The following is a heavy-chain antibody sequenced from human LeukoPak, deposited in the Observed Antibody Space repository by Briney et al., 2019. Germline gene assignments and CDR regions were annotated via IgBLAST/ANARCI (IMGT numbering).Heavy chain of an antibody. J-gene: IGHJ4*02. Sequence: GGSLRLSCAASGFTVSGNYMSWVRQAPGKGLEWVSVIYSSDNTYYIDSVKGRFTISRDNSKNTLYLQMNSLRAEYTAVYYCARRRVLDASFDYWGQGTLVTVSS. CDR2: IYSSDNT. D-gene: IGHD2-2*01. CDR1: GFTVSGNY. CDR3: ARRRVLDASFDY. V-gene: IGHV3-66*02.